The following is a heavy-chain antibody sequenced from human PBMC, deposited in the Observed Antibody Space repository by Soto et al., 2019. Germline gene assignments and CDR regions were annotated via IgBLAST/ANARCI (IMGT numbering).Heavy chain of an antibody. Sequence: SETLSLTCAVYGGSFSGYYWSWIRQPPGKGLEWIGEINHSGSTNYNPSLKSRVTISVDTSKNQFSLKLSSVTAADTAVYYCARTIAVAGTGAFDIRGQGTMVTVSS. V-gene: IGHV4-34*01. CDR3: ARTIAVAGTGAFDI. J-gene: IGHJ3*02. CDR1: GGSFSGYY. D-gene: IGHD6-19*01. CDR2: INHSGST.